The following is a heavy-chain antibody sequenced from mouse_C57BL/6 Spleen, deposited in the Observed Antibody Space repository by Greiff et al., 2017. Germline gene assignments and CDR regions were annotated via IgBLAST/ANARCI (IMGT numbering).Heavy chain of an antibody. D-gene: IGHD1-1*01. CDR3: ARSYGSSYGAMDY. J-gene: IGHJ4*01. CDR2: ISSGSSTI. CDR1: GFTFSDYG. V-gene: IGHV5-17*01. Sequence: EVHLVESGGGLVKPGGSLKLSCAASGFTFSDYGMHWVRQAPEKGLEWVAYISSGSSTIYYADTVKGRFTISRDNAKNTLFLQMTSLRSEDTAMYYCARSYGSSYGAMDYWGQGTSVTVSS.